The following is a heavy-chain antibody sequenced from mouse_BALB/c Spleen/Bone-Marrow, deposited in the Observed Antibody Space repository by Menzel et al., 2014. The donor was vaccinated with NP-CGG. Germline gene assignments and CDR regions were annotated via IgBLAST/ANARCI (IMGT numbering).Heavy chain of an antibody. V-gene: IGHV7-3*02. CDR3: ARFPMDY. J-gene: IGHJ4*01. Sequence: EVQLVESGGGLVQPGGSLRLSCTTSGFTFTDYYMSWVRQPPGKALEWLAFIRNKAYGYTTEYSASVRGRFTISRDNSQSILYLQXNTLRAEDSATYYCARFPMDYWGQGTSVTVSS. CDR2: IRNKAYGYTT. CDR1: GFTFTDYY.